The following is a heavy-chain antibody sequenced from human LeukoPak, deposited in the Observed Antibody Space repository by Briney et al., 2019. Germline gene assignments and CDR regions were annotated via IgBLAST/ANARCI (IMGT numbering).Heavy chain of an antibody. Sequence: SETLSLTCAVSGGSISSSNWWSWVRPPPGKGLEWIGEIYHSGSTNYNPSLKSRVTISVDKSKNQFSLKLSSVTAADTAVYYCARYILREPRGYYYFDYWGQGTLVTVSS. CDR3: ARYILREPRGYYYFDY. CDR2: IYHSGST. J-gene: IGHJ4*02. V-gene: IGHV4-4*02. CDR1: GGSISSSNW. D-gene: IGHD3-22*01.